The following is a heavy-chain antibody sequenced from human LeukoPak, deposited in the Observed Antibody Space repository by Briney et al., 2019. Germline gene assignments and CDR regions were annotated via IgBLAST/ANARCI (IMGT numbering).Heavy chain of an antibody. V-gene: IGHV4-4*07. CDR3: ARGQRHWYFDL. J-gene: IGHJ2*01. CDR1: SDSISSYY. Sequence: SETLSLTCTVSSDSISSYYWSWIRQPAGKGLEWIGRIYASGSTNCNPSLKSRVTMSVATSTTQFSLNLSSVTAADTAAYYCARGQRHWYFDLWGRGTLVTVSS. CDR2: IYASGST.